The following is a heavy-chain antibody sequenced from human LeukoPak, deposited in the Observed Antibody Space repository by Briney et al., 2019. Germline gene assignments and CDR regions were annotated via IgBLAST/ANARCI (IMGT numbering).Heavy chain of an antibody. CDR2: INHSGST. J-gene: IGHJ4*02. V-gene: IGHV4-34*01. Sequence: SETLSLTCAVYGGSFSGYYWSWIRQPPGKGLEWIGEINHSGSTNYNPSLKSRVTISVDTSKNQFSLKLSSVTAADTAVYYCARADVDTAMLDYWGQGTLVTVSS. CDR3: ARADVDTAMLDY. CDR1: GGSFSGYY. D-gene: IGHD5-18*01.